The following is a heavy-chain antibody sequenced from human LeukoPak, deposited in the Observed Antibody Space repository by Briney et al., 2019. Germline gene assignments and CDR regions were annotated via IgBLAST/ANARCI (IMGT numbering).Heavy chain of an antibody. CDR3: AKPLRGSGSYYFDY. J-gene: IGHJ4*02. CDR2: IKQDGSEN. Sequence: GGSLRLSCAASGFTFRTYWMSWVRQAPGKGLEWVANIKQDGSENYYVDSVKGRFTISRDNAKNSLFLQMNSLRAEDTAVYYCAKPLRGSGSYYFDYWGQGTLVTVSS. CDR1: GFTFRTYW. V-gene: IGHV3-7*03. D-gene: IGHD3-10*01.